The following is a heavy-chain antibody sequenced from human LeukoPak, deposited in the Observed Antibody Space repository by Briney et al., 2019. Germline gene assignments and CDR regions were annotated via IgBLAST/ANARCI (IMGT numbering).Heavy chain of an antibody. CDR2: IRGGGETT. Sequence: PGGSLRLSCAASGFTFNNYAMNWVRQAPGKGLEWVSCIRGGGETTYYADSAKGRFTIFRDNSQNTLYLQMNSLRAEDTAVYYCARDYADYVGYFFFDYWGQGTLVTVSS. CDR1: GFTFNNYA. V-gene: IGHV3-23*01. D-gene: IGHD4-17*01. J-gene: IGHJ4*02. CDR3: ARDYADYVGYFFFDY.